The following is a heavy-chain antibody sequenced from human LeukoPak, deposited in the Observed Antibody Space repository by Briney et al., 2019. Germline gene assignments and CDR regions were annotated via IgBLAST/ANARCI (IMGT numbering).Heavy chain of an antibody. J-gene: IGHJ4*02. V-gene: IGHV4-34*01. Sequence: SETLSLTCAVYGGSFSGYYWSWIRQPPGKGLEWIGEINHSGSTNYNPSLKSRVTISVDTSKNQFSLKLSSVTAADTAVYYCARLTYSSGWTMKYYFDYWGQGTLVTVSS. CDR1: GGSFSGYY. CDR2: INHSGST. D-gene: IGHD6-19*01. CDR3: ARLTYSSGWTMKYYFDY.